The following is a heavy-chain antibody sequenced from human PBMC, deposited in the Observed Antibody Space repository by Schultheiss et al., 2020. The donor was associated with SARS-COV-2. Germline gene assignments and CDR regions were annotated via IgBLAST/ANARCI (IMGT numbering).Heavy chain of an antibody. V-gene: IGHV4-34*01. CDR1: GGSFSGYY. D-gene: IGHD3-3*01. CDR2: INHSGST. J-gene: IGHJ4*02. Sequence: SETLSLTCAVYGGSFSGYYWSWIRQPPGKGLEWIGEINHSGSTNYNPSLKSRVTISVDTSKNQFSLKLSSVTAADTAVYYCVRGRNNVLRFLEWRPSPSYYFDYWGQGTLVTVSS. CDR3: VRGRNNVLRFLEWRPSPSYYFDY.